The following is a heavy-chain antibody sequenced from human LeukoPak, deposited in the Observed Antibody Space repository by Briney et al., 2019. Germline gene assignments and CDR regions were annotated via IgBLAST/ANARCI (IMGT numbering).Heavy chain of an antibody. V-gene: IGHV4-59*01. D-gene: IGHD5-18*01. CDR1: GGSISSYY. Sequence: PSETLSLTCTVSGGSISSYYWSWIRQPPGKGLEWIGYIYYSGSTNYNPSLKSRVTITVNTSNNQFPLKLSSVTAADTAVYYCARARIQLWPTPSYYFDYWGQGTLVTVSS. J-gene: IGHJ4*02. CDR3: ARARIQLWPTPSYYFDY. CDR2: IYYSGST.